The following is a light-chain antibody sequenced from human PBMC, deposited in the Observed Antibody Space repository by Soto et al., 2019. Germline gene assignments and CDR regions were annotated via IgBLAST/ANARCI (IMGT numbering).Light chain of an antibody. CDR3: QQYDNWPWT. J-gene: IGKJ1*01. CDR1: QGIRND. CDR2: GAS. Sequence: MTQSPSSLSASVGDRVTITCRASQGIRNDLGWYQQKPGQAPRLLIHGASTRAPGFPARFSGSGSGTDFTLTISSLQSEDFAVYYCQQYDNWPWTFGQGTKVEIK. V-gene: IGKV3-15*01.